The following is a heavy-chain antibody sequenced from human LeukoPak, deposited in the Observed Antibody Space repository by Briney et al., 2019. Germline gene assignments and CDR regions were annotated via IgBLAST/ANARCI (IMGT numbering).Heavy chain of an antibody. Sequence: GASVKVSCKASGYTFTGYYMHWVRQAPGQGLEWMGWINPNSGGTNYAQKFQGRVTMTRDTSISTAYMELSRLRSDDTAVYYCARVRGVRWLQERGAFDIWGQGTMVTVSS. V-gene: IGHV1-2*02. CDR2: INPNSGGT. D-gene: IGHD5-24*01. J-gene: IGHJ3*02. CDR1: GYTFTGYY. CDR3: ARVRGVRWLQERGAFDI.